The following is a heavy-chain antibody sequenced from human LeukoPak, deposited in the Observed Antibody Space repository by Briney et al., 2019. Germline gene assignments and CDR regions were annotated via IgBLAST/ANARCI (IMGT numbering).Heavy chain of an antibody. CDR2: IFYNGGP. D-gene: IGHD1-26*01. V-gene: IGHV4-59*12. CDR3: ASYSGIYSAFEI. CDR1: GFTFSDSY. J-gene: IGHJ3*02. Sequence: PGGSLRLSCAASGFTFSDSYMTWVRQSPGRGLEWLGNIFYNGGPYYNPSFKGRVAISVDTSKNHFSLTLNAVTAADTAVYYCASYSGIYSAFEIWSQGTLVTVSS.